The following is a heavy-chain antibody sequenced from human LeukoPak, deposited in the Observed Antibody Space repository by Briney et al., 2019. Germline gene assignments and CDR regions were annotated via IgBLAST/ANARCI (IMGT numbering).Heavy chain of an antibody. CDR2: VYKSGST. D-gene: IGHD1-26*01. J-gene: IGHJ4*02. V-gene: IGHV4-39*01. Sequence: SETLPLTCTVSGDSISSTPYYWAWIRQPPGKGLEWIANVYKSGSTYYSPSLKGRVTLSVDTSKNQFSLQLSSVTAADTAVYYCARHIENTAGSGSYGSFDTWGLGTLVTVSS. CDR1: GDSISSTPYY. CDR3: ARHIENTAGSGSYGSFDT.